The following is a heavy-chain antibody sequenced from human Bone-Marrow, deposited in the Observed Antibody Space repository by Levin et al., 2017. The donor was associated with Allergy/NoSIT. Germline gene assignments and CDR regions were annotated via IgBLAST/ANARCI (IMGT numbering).Heavy chain of an antibody. D-gene: IGHD2-2*01. Sequence: PGGSLRLSCAASGFTFSSYGMHWVRQAPGKGLEWVAVISYDGSNKYYADSVKGRFTISRDNSKNTLYLQMNSLRAEDTAVYYCAKWGVVPAASQAFDYYYYYYGMDVWGQGTTVTVSS. CDR3: AKWGVVPAASQAFDYYYYYYGMDV. CDR1: GFTFSSYG. V-gene: IGHV3-30*18. J-gene: IGHJ6*02. CDR2: ISYDGSNK.